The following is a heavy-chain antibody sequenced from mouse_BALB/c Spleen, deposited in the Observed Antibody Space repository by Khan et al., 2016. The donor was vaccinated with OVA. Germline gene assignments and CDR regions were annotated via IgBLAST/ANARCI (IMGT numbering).Heavy chain of an antibody. CDR1: GFSLTSYG. CDR2: IWGDGGT. Sequence: VQLQESGPGLVAPSQSLSITCSVSGFSLTSYGVNWVRQPPGKGLEWLGVIWGDGGTNYHSTLRSRLIISKDNSKRQVFLTLNSLQTDDTATYYCAKFTPDYYSMDYWGQGTSVTVSS. J-gene: IGHJ4*01. D-gene: IGHD1-1*01. V-gene: IGHV2-3*01. CDR3: AKFTPDYYSMDY.